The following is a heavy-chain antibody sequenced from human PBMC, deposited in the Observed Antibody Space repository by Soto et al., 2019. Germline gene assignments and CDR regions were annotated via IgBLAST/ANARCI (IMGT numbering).Heavy chain of an antibody. CDR2: IYYSGST. J-gene: IGHJ5*02. CDR1: GGSISSGGYY. V-gene: IGHV4-31*01. CDR3: ARDLFTMVRGVPGNWFDP. D-gene: IGHD3-10*01. Sequence: QVQLQESGPGLVKPSQTLSLTCTVSGGSISSGGYYWRWIRQHPGKGLEWIGYIYYSGSTYYNPSLKSLGTISVDTSKNQVSLKLGSVSAAATAVYYCARDLFTMVRGVPGNWFDPWGQGPLVTVSS.